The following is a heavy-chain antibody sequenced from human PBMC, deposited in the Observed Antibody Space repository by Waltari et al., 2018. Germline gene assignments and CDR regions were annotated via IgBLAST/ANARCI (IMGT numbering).Heavy chain of an antibody. V-gene: IGHV4-39*01. J-gene: IGHJ5*02. D-gene: IGHD4-17*01. CDR1: GASISSSNYY. CDR2: MFNGGST. CDR3: ARHGYSGGWFDP. Sequence: QLQLQESGPGLVKPSETLSLNCSVSGASISSSNYYWGWIRQPPGKGLEWIGSMFNGGSTYYNPSLKSRVTISVDTSKNQFSLRLNSVTAADTAIYYCARHGYSGGWFDPWGQGTLVTVSS.